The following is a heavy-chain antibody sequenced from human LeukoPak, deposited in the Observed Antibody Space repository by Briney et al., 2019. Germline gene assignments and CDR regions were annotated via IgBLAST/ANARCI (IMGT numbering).Heavy chain of an antibody. D-gene: IGHD1-1*01. V-gene: IGHV4-39*01. Sequence: PSETLSLTCTVSGGSISSSSYYWGWIRQPPGKGREWIGSIYYSGSTYYNPSLKSRVTISVDTSKNQFSLKLSSVTAADTAVYYCARHRWNDATDYWGQGTLVTVSS. CDR1: GGSISSSSYY. J-gene: IGHJ4*02. CDR2: IYYSGST. CDR3: ARHRWNDATDY.